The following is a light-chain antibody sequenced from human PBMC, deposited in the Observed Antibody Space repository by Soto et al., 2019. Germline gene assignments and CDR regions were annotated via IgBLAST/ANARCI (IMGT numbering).Light chain of an antibody. CDR3: QQRSNWPPVT. J-gene: IGKJ4*01. Sequence: EIMLSQSLATLSLSPGERATLSCRASQSINRHLAWYRQKPGQAPRLLIYDASNRATGIPARFSGSGSGTDFTLTISSLEPEDFGVYYCQQRSNWPPVTFGGGTKVDI. CDR1: QSINRH. V-gene: IGKV3-11*01. CDR2: DAS.